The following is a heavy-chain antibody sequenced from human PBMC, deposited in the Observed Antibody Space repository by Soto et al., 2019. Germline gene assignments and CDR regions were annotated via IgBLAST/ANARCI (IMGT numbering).Heavy chain of an antibody. V-gene: IGHV1-46*03. CDR1: GYTFIYYY. CDR2: INPSGGST. J-gene: IGHJ6*02. Sequence: ASVKVSCKASGYTFIYYYMHWVRLAPGQGLEWMGLINPSGGSTSYAQKFQGRVTMTRDTSTSTVYMELSSLISEDTAVYYCARASYFDSSGYHYWSYYYAMDGWGQGTTVTVSS. D-gene: IGHD3-22*01. CDR3: ARASYFDSSGYHYWSYYYAMDG.